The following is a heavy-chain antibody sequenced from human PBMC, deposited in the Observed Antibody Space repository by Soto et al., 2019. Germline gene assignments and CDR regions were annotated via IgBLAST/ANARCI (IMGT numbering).Heavy chain of an antibody. CDR2: FDPEDGEI. V-gene: IGHV1-24*01. Sequence: ASVKVSCKVSEYTLTELSMHWVRQAPGKGLEWMGGFDPEDGEIIYAQKFQGRVTMTEDTSTDTAYMELSSLRSEDTAVYYCAADLRIVGTTSGYDYWGQGTLVTVYS. D-gene: IGHD1-26*01. CDR3: AADLRIVGTTSGYDY. CDR1: EYTLTELS. J-gene: IGHJ4*02.